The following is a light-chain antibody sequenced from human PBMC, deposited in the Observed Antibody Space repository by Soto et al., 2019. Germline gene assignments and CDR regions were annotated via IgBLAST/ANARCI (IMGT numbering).Light chain of an antibody. J-gene: IGLJ3*02. Sequence: QSALTQPASVSGSPGQSIAISWTGTSSDVGGYNYVSWYQQHPGKTPNLMIYDVSNRPSGVSNRFSGSKSGNTASLTISGLQAEDEADYYCSSYTSSSTWVFGGGTKLTVL. CDR1: SSDVGGYNY. CDR3: SSYTSSSTWV. CDR2: DVS. V-gene: IGLV2-14*01.